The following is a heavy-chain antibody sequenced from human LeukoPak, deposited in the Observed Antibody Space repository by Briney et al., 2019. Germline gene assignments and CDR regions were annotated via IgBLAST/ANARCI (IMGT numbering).Heavy chain of an antibody. CDR1: GGSISSY. D-gene: IGHD3-10*01. V-gene: IGHV4-4*07. CDR2: IHTTGRT. J-gene: IGHJ5*02. CDR3: ARAMVRGIVGWAPFELSNWFDP. Sequence: SETLSLTCTVSGGSISSYWSWIRLPAGKGLEWIGRIHTTGRTKYNPSLKSRVTMSVDTSKNQFSLKLNSVTAADTAVYYCARAMVRGIVGWAPFELSNWFDPWGQGTLVTVSS.